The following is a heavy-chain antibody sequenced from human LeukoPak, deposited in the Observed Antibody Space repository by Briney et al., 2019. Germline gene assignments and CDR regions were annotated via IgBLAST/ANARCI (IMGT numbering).Heavy chain of an antibody. CDR3: AKDHFRFLEWLTDY. J-gene: IGHJ4*02. Sequence: PGGSLRLSCAAAGFSFNTYGMHWVRQAPGKGLEWVAFIQYDGTNKYYADSVKDRFTISRDNSKNTLYLQMNSLRAEDTAVYYCAKDHFRFLEWLTDYWGQGTLVTVSS. V-gene: IGHV3-30*02. CDR2: IQYDGTNK. CDR1: GFSFNTYG. D-gene: IGHD3-3*01.